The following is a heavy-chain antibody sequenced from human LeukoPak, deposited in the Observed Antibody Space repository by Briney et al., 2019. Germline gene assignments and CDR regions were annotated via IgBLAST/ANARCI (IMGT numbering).Heavy chain of an antibody. V-gene: IGHV1-18*01. CDR2: ISAYNGNT. CDR1: GYTFTSYG. J-gene: IGHJ4*02. D-gene: IGHD3-3*01. Sequence: ASVKVSCTASGYTFTSYGISWVRQAPGQGLEWMGWISAYNGNTNYAQKLQGRVTMTTDTSTSTAYMELRSLRSDDTAVYYCARVGAPLDDFWSGYYRYFDYWGQGTLVTVSS. CDR3: ARVGAPLDDFWSGYYRYFDY.